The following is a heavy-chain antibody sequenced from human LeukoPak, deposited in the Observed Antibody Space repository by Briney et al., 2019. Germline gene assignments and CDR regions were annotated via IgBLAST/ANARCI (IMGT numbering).Heavy chain of an antibody. D-gene: IGHD1-26*01. Sequence: GASVKVSCKASGGTFSSYAISWVRQAPGQGLEWMGRIIPIFGTANYAQKFQGRVTITTDESTSTAYMELSSLRSEDTPVYFRARVEGATDYWGQGTLVTVSS. CDR3: ARVEGATDY. CDR2: IIPIFGTA. J-gene: IGHJ4*02. CDR1: GGTFSSYA. V-gene: IGHV1-69*05.